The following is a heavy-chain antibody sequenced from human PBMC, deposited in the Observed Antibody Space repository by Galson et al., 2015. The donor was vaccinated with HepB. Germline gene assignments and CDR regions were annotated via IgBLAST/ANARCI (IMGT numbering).Heavy chain of an antibody. Sequence: SVKVSCKASGYAFTNYDFSWVRQAPGQGLEWMGWIGTYSETTDYAQKFQGRLTMTTDTFTRTAYMELRSLRSDDTAIYYCARDGKVPTRLPFDYWGQGTLVTVSS. CDR3: ARDGKVPTRLPFDY. J-gene: IGHJ4*02. V-gene: IGHV1-18*01. CDR1: GYAFTNYD. D-gene: IGHD1-1*01. CDR2: IGTYSETT.